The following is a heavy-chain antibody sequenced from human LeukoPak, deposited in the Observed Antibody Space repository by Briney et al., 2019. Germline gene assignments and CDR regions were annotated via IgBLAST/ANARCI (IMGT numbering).Heavy chain of an antibody. Sequence: PSETLSLTCTVSGGSISSSSYYWGWIRQPPGKGLEWIGSIYYSGSTYYNPSLKSRVTISVDTSKNQFSLKLNSVTAADTAVYYCARDFSPQAMVRVFDYWGRGSLVTVSS. V-gene: IGHV4-39*07. J-gene: IGHJ4*02. CDR2: IYYSGST. CDR3: ARDFSPQAMVRVFDY. CDR1: GGSISSSSYY. D-gene: IGHD3-10*01.